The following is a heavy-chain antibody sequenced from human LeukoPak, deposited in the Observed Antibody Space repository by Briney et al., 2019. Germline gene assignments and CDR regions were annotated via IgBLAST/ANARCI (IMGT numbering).Heavy chain of an antibody. CDR2: IYTSGST. D-gene: IGHD1-26*01. Sequence: SQTLSLTCTGSGGSISSGSYYWSWIRQPAGKGLEWIGRIYTSGSTNYNPSLKSRVTISVDTSKNQFSLKLSSVTAADTAVYYCARVSEWELLRPNYYFDYWGQGTLVTVSS. CDR3: ARVSEWELLRPNYYFDY. CDR1: GGSISSGSYY. V-gene: IGHV4-61*02. J-gene: IGHJ4*02.